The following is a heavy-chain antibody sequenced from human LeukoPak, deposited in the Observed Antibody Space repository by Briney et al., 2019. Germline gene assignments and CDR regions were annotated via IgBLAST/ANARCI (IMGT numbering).Heavy chain of an antibody. V-gene: IGHV3-30*18. CDR2: ISYDGSNK. Sequence: GGSLRLSCAASGFTFSSYGMHWVRQAPGKGLEWVAVISYDGSNKYYADSVKGRFTISRDNSKNTLYLQMNSLRAEDTAVYYCAKDAKRYSSSWLDAFDIWGQGTMVTVSS. D-gene: IGHD6-13*01. CDR3: AKDAKRYSSSWLDAFDI. J-gene: IGHJ3*02. CDR1: GFTFSSYG.